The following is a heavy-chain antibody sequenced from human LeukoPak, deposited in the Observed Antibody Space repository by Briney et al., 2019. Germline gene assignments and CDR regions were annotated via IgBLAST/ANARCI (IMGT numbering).Heavy chain of an antibody. J-gene: IGHJ6*02. Sequence: SETLSLTCAVYGGSFSGYYWSWIRQPPGKGLEWIGEINHSGSTNYNPSLKSRVTISLDTSKNQFSLKMTSVTAADTAAYYCARHSRRGYSYYDGLDVWGQGTTVTVSS. CDR3: ARHSRRGYSYYDGLDV. D-gene: IGHD3-22*01. CDR2: INHSGST. V-gene: IGHV4-34*01. CDR1: GGSFSGYY.